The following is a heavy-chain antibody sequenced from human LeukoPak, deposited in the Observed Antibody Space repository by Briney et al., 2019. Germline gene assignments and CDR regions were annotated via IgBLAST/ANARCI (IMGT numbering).Heavy chain of an antibody. V-gene: IGHV3-30*02. CDR1: GFTFRSSG. CDR3: AREGGRTVAGTFDN. Sequence: TGGSLRLSCAASGFTFRSSGMHWVRQAPGKGLEWVAFIQYHGRDKYYADSVKGRFTISGDNSKNTLYMEVNSLRAEDTAVYYCAREGGRTVAGTFDNWGQGTLVTVSS. J-gene: IGHJ4*02. D-gene: IGHD6-19*01. CDR2: IQYHGRDK.